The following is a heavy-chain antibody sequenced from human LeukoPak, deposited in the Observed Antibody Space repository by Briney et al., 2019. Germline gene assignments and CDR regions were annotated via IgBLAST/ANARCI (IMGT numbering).Heavy chain of an antibody. V-gene: IGHV4-34*01. Sequence: PSETLSLTCAVYGGSFSDYYWSWIRQPPGKGLEWIGEITPSGVTNYNPSLESRVTMSLDTSKNQFSLTLKSVTAADTAVYYCARQTTMPPPHYFDSWGQGTLVTVSS. CDR1: GGSFSDYY. J-gene: IGHJ4*02. CDR2: ITPSGVT. CDR3: ARQTTMPPPHYFDS. D-gene: IGHD1-1*01.